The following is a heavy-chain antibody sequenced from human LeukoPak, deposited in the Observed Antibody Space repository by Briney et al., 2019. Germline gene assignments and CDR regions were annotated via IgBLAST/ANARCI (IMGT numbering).Heavy chain of an antibody. CDR2: MNPNSGNT. V-gene: IGHV1-8*01. CDR3: ATGSYGYPGAFDI. Sequence: ASVKVSCKASGYTFTSYDINWVRQATGQGLEWMGWMNPNSGNTGYAQRFQGRVTMTEDTSTDTAYMELSSLRSEDTAVYYCATGSYGYPGAFDIWGQGTMVTVSS. D-gene: IGHD5-18*01. CDR1: GYTFTSYD. J-gene: IGHJ3*02.